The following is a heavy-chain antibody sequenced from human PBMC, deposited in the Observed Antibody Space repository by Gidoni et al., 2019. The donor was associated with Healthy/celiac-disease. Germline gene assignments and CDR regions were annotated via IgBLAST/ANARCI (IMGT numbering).Heavy chain of an antibody. CDR3: ARSRGVPGPFDY. J-gene: IGHJ4*02. D-gene: IGHD3-10*01. V-gene: IGHV4-34*01. Sequence: QVQLKQGGAGLLKPSATLSLTCAVYGWSFSVYYWSWIRQHPGKGLELIVEINHSGSTNYNPSLKIRVTISGDTSKNQFALKLSSVTAADTAVYYCARSRGVPGPFDYWGQGTLVTVST. CDR1: GWSFSVYY. CDR2: INHSGST.